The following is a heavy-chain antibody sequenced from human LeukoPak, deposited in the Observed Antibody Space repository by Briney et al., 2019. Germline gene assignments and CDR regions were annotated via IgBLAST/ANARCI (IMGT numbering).Heavy chain of an antibody. CDR2: ISYDGSNK. CDR1: GFTFSSYA. CDR3: ARTISAHYGDYVPYFDY. J-gene: IGHJ4*02. Sequence: GRSLRLSCAASGFTFSSYAMHWVRQAPGKGLEWVAVISYDGSNKYYADSVKGRFTTSRDNSKNTLYLQMNSLRAEDTAVYYCARTISAHYGDYVPYFDYWGQGTLVTVSS. V-gene: IGHV3-30*04. D-gene: IGHD4-17*01.